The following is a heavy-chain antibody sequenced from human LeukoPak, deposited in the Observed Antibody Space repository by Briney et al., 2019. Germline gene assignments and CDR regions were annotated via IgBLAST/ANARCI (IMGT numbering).Heavy chain of an antibody. CDR3: AREDGRDGYNSFDY. J-gene: IGHJ4*02. CDR2: IYHSGST. Sequence: SETLSLTCTVSGYSISSGYYWGWIRQPPGKGLEWIGSIYHSGSTYYNPSLKSRVTISVDTSKNQFSLKLSSVTAADTAVYYCAREDGRDGYNSFDYWGQGTLVTVSS. V-gene: IGHV4-38-2*02. D-gene: IGHD5-24*01. CDR1: GYSISSGYY.